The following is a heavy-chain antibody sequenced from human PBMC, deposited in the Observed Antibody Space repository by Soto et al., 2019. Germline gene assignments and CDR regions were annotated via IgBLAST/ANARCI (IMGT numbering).Heavy chain of an antibody. Sequence: EVQLLESGGGLVQPGGSLRLSCAASGFTFSSYAMSWVRQAPGKGLEWVSAISGSGGSTYYEDSVKGRFTISRDNSKNTLYLQMNSLRAEDTAVYYCAKFLTGNDAFDIWGQGTMVTVSS. J-gene: IGHJ3*02. V-gene: IGHV3-23*01. CDR3: AKFLTGNDAFDI. CDR2: ISGSGGST. D-gene: IGHD3-9*01. CDR1: GFTFSSYA.